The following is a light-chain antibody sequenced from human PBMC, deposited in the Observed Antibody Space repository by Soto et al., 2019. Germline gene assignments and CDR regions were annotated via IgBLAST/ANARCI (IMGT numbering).Light chain of an antibody. V-gene: IGKV3-11*01. CDR2: DAS. J-gene: IGKJ3*01. Sequence: EIVLTQSPATLSLSPGERATLSCRASQSVSSYLAWYQQKPGQAPRLLIYDASNRATGIPARFSGSGSGTDFASTITSLEPEDFEVYYCQQRSNWLTFAPGTKVDIK. CDR1: QSVSSY. CDR3: QQRSNWLT.